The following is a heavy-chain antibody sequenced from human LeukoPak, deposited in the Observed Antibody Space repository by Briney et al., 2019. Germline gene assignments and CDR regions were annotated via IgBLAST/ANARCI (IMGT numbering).Heavy chain of an antibody. D-gene: IGHD5-18*01. J-gene: IGHJ6*02. Sequence: PGGSLRLSCAASGFTFSSYGMSWVRQAPGKGLEWVSAITGNGANTFYADSVKGRFTISRDNSKNTMYLQMNSLRAEDTAVYYCARETRRGYSYGLVYGMDVWGQGTTVTVSS. CDR1: GFTFSSYG. V-gene: IGHV3-23*01. CDR2: ITGNGANT. CDR3: ARETRRGYSYGLVYGMDV.